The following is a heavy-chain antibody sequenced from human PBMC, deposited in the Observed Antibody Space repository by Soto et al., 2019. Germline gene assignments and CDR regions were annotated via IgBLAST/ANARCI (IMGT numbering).Heavy chain of an antibody. D-gene: IGHD3-22*01. V-gene: IGHV4-4*02. Sequence: QVQLQESGPGLVKPSGTLSLTCAVSGGSISSSNWWSWVRQPPGKGLEWIGEIYHSGSTNYNPSLKSRVTMSVDKSKNQFSLKLSSVTAADTAVYFCARVLYNYDSSGYYYYFDYWGQGTLVTVSS. CDR1: GGSISSSNW. CDR2: IYHSGST. CDR3: ARVLYNYDSSGYYYYFDY. J-gene: IGHJ4*02.